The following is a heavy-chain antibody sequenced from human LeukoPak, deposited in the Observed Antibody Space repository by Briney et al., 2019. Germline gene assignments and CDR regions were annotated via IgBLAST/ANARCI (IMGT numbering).Heavy chain of an antibody. CDR2: ISSSSSTI. V-gene: IGHV3-48*01. D-gene: IGHD4-11*01. Sequence: ETLSLTCTVSGGSISSSSYYWGWIRQPPGKGLEWVSYISSSSSTIYYADSVKGRFTISRDNAKNSLYLQMNSLRAEDTAVYYCARGPTTPKVYYYYMDVWGKGTTVTVSS. J-gene: IGHJ6*03. CDR1: GGSISSSS. CDR3: ARGPTTPKVYYYYMDV.